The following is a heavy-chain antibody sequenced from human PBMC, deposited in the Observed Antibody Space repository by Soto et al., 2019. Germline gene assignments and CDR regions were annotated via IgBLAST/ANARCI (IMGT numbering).Heavy chain of an antibody. J-gene: IGHJ4*02. CDR2: ISSSGSTV. CDR3: VRYCSTTLCNGVATRTFDY. CDR1: GFTFNSSE. Sequence: PGGSLRLSCAASGFTFNSSEMHWVRQAPGKGLEWVSYISSSGSTVYYADSVRGRFTISRDNTRNSLYLQMNSLRDEDTALYYCVRYCSTTLCNGVATRTFDYWGQGTLVTVSS. D-gene: IGHD2-2*01. V-gene: IGHV3-48*03.